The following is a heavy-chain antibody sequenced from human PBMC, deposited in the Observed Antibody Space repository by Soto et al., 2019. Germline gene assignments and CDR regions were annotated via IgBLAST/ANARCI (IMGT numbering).Heavy chain of an antibody. Sequence: EVQLVESGGGLVKPGGSLRLSCAASGFTFSSYSMNWVRQAPGKGLEWVSSISSSSSYIYYADSVKGRFTISRDNAKNSLYLQMNSLRAEDTAVYYCARDPIAAPQNSLPLYYFDYWGQGTLVTVSS. CDR3: ARDPIAAPQNSLPLYYFDY. D-gene: IGHD6-6*01. V-gene: IGHV3-21*01. J-gene: IGHJ4*02. CDR1: GFTFSSYS. CDR2: ISSSSSYI.